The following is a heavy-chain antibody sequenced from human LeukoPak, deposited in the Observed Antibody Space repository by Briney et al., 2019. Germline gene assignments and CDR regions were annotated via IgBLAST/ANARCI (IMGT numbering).Heavy chain of an antibody. J-gene: IGHJ4*02. CDR3: ARGRATYDFWSGYYTSPPFDY. Sequence: SGTLSLTCAVSGGSISSSNWWSWVRQPPGKGLEWIGEINHSGSTNYNPSLKSRVTISVDTSKNQFSLKLSSVTAADTAVYYCARGRATYDFWSGYYTSPPFDYWGQGTLVTVSS. CDR1: GGSISSSNW. V-gene: IGHV4-4*02. D-gene: IGHD3-3*01. CDR2: INHSGST.